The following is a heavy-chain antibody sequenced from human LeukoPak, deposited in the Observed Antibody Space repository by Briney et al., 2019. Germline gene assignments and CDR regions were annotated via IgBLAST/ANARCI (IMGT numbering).Heavy chain of an antibody. CDR2: INGGGGNT. CDR1: GFTFNSYV. D-gene: IGHD2-15*01. Sequence: GGSLRLSCAASGFTFNSYVMSWVRQAPGKGLEWVSAINGGGGNTYYADSVKGRFTISRDNSKNMVYLKMNSLRADDTAIYYCAKSVVVITFRFDDWGQGALVTVSS. CDR3: AKSVVVITFRFDD. J-gene: IGHJ4*02. V-gene: IGHV3-23*01.